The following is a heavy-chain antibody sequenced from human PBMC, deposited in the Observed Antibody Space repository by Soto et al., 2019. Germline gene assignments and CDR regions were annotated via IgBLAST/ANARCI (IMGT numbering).Heavy chain of an antibody. V-gene: IGHV3-23*01. Sequence: EVQLLESGGGLVQPGGSLRLSCAASGFTFSSYAMSWVRQAPGKGLEWVSSISGSGGSTYYEDSVKGRFTISRDNSKNTVYLQVNSMGAYESAVDYCAKDRIGLGGLFDPWGQGTLVNVSS. CDR3: AKDRIGLGGLFDP. CDR2: ISGSGGST. D-gene: IGHD3-10*01. CDR1: GFTFSSYA. J-gene: IGHJ5*02.